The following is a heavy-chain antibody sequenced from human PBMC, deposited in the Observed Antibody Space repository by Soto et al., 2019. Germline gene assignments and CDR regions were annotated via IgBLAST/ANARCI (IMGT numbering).Heavy chain of an antibody. V-gene: IGHV1-69*02. CDR3: ARHLGPGNHYFDS. Sequence: QVQLVQSGAEVKEPGSSMKVSCKASGGSFSSYAIGWVRQAPGQGLEWIGRITPLLGISNYAQSFQGRVTITADKSTATAYLELRGLRPEDTAFYYCARHLGPGNHYFDSWGQGPLVAVSS. CDR1: GGSFSSYA. CDR2: ITPLLGIS. D-gene: IGHD3-3*02. J-gene: IGHJ4*02.